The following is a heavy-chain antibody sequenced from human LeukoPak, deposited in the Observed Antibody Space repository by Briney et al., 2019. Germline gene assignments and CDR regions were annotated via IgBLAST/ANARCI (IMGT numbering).Heavy chain of an antibody. CDR2: IYYSGST. J-gene: IGHJ4*02. V-gene: IGHV4-39*07. Sequence: PSETLSLTCTVSGGSISSSSYYWGWIRQPPGKGLEWIGSIYYSGSTYYNPSLKSRVTISVDTSKNQFSLKLSSVTAADTAVYYCARQRGNSGVDYWGQGTLVTVSS. CDR3: ARQRGNSGVDY. D-gene: IGHD4-23*01. CDR1: GGSISSSSYY.